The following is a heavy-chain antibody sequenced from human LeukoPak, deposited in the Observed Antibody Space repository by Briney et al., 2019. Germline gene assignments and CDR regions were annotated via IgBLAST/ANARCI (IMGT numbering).Heavy chain of an antibody. CDR3: ARHSSGGVALDFDF. D-gene: IGHD3-16*01. V-gene: IGHV4-59*08. J-gene: IGHJ4*02. Sequence: SETLSLTCTVSGGSMSAYYWSWIRQSPGKGLEWIGYIYYSGCSNSNPSLKSRVTLSVDTSKNQFSLKLSSVTAADTAMYYCARHSSGGVALDFDFWGQGTLVTVFS. CDR2: IYYSGCS. CDR1: GGSMSAYY.